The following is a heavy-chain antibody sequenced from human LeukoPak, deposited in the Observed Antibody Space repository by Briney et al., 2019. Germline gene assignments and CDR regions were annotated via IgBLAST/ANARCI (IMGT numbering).Heavy chain of an antibody. J-gene: IGHJ6*02. CDR3: ARRVPAAISYYYYGMDV. D-gene: IGHD2-2*02. CDR2: INLNSGGT. Sequence: GASVKVSCKSSGYTFTGYYMHWVRQAPGQGLERMGWINLNSGGTNYAQTFQGRVTMTRDTSISTAYMELSRLRSDDTAVYYCARRVPAAISYYYYGMDVWGQGATVTVSS. V-gene: IGHV1-2*02. CDR1: GYTFTGYY.